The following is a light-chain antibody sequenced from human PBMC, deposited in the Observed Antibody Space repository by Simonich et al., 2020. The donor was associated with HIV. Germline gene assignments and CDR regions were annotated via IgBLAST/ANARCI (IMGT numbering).Light chain of an antibody. CDR2: WES. CDR1: QSVFYSSNNKNY. CDR3: QQFYSTLYT. J-gene: IGKJ2*01. V-gene: IGKV4-1*01. Sequence: DIVMTQSPDSLAVSLGERATINCKSSQSVFYSSNNKNYLVWYQQKPGQPPKLLISWESTREPGFPDRFSGSGSGTDFTLTISSLQAEDVAVYYCQQFYSTLYTFGQGTKLEIK.